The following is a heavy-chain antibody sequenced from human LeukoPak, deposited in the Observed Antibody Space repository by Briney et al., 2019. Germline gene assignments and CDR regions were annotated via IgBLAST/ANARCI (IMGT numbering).Heavy chain of an antibody. D-gene: IGHD1-1*01. V-gene: IGHV3-33*01. CDR1: GYTFSSHG. CDR2: IWYDGGKR. CDR3: TRIYGTTPDY. Sequence: PGGSLRLSCAASGYTFSSHGLHWVRQAPGKGLVWVAVIWYDGGKRYYADSVKGRFTVSKDNSKNTLYLQMNSRRVEDTAVYYCTRIYGTTPDYWGEGTLVTVSS. J-gene: IGHJ4*02.